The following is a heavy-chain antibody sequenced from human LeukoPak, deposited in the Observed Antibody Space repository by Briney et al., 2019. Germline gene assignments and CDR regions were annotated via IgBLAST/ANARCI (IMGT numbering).Heavy chain of an antibody. D-gene: IGHD3-3*01. Sequence: SETLSLTCTVSGGSISSSSYYWSWIRQPPGKGLEWIGYIYYSGSTNYNPSLKSRVTISVDTSKNQFSLKLSSVTAADTAVYYCARHRYYDFWGGYSLEQYYFDYWGQGTLVTVSS. CDR3: ARHRYYDFWGGYSLEQYYFDY. J-gene: IGHJ4*02. CDR2: IYYSGST. V-gene: IGHV4-61*05. CDR1: GGSISSSSYY.